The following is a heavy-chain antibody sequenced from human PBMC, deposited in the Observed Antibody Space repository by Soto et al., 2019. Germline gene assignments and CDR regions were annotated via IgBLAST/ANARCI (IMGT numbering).Heavy chain of an antibody. CDR1: GFTFSSYW. CDR2: IKVDGSER. J-gene: IGHJ4*02. D-gene: IGHD3-10*01. V-gene: IGHV3-7*04. Sequence: EVQLVESGGGLVQPGGSLRLSCAASGFTFSSYWMSWVRQAPGKGLEWVANIKVDGSERYYVDSVKGRFTISRDNAKNSLYLQMNSLRAEDTAVYYCARATGADKEDYWGQGTLVTVSS. CDR3: ARATGADKEDY.